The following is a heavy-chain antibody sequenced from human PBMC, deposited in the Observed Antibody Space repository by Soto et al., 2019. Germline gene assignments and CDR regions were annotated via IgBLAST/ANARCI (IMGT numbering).Heavy chain of an antibody. CDR2: ISSDGLNK. V-gene: IGHV3-30*03. CDR1: GFTFSNNG. Sequence: QVQLVESGGGAVQPGRSLRLSCAASGFTFSNNGIHWVRQAPGKGLEWVAVISSDGLNKYYADSVKGRFTISRDNSKNTLFLQMNSLRVEDTAVYYCAMDLYGGSSRFDYWGQGTLVTVSS. CDR3: AMDLYGGSSRFDY. D-gene: IGHD2-15*01. J-gene: IGHJ4*02.